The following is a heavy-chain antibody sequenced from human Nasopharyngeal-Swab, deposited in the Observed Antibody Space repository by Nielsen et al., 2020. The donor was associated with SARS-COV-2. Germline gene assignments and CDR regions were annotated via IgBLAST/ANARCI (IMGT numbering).Heavy chain of an antibody. CDR3: AKGGGGDFWSGFYYYMDV. CDR1: GFTFSSYA. CDR2: ISSNGNST. Sequence: GGSLRLSCAASGFTFSSYAMHWVRQAPGKGLEYVSAISSNGNSTYYANSVKGRFTMSRDNAKNSLYLQMNSLRAEDTALYYCAKGGGGDFWSGFYYYMDVWGKGTTVTVSS. J-gene: IGHJ6*03. V-gene: IGHV3-64*01. D-gene: IGHD3-3*01.